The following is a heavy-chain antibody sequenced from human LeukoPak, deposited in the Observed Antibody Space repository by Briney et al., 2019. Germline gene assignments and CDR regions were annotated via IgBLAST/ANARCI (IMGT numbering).Heavy chain of an antibody. D-gene: IGHD6-19*01. J-gene: IGHJ4*02. CDR1: GYTFSTYG. Sequence: GASVKVSCKASGYTFSTYGISWVRQAPGQGLEWLGWISGHNDNANYVQEFQDRVTMTTDTSTTTAYMELRSLTSDDTAVHFCAGYLGHSSGSKRGFDYWGQGTLVTVSS. CDR3: AGYLGHSSGSKRGFDY. V-gene: IGHV1-18*01. CDR2: ISGHNDNA.